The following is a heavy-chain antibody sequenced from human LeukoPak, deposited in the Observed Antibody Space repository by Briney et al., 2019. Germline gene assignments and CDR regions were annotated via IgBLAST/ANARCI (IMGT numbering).Heavy chain of an antibody. CDR1: GGSISSYY. J-gene: IGHJ3*02. V-gene: IGHV4-59*08. CDR3: ARPGVGSGRYGAFDI. CDR2: IYYSGST. D-gene: IGHD5-18*01. Sequence: KPSETLSLTCTVPGGSISSYYWSWIRQPPGKGLEWIGYIYYSGSTNYNPSLKSRVTISVDTSKNQFSLKLSSVTAADTAVYYCARPGVGSGRYGAFDIWGQGTMVTVSS.